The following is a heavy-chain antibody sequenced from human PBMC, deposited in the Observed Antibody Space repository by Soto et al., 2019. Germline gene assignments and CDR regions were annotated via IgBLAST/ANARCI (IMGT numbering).Heavy chain of an antibody. D-gene: IGHD2-8*01. J-gene: IGHJ5*02. CDR3: ARARVHGVLTNWFDP. CDR2: INPNSGGT. Sequence: ASVKVSCKASGYTFTGYYMHWVRQAPGQGLEWMGWINPNSGGTNYAQKFQGWVTMTRDTSISTAYMELSRLRSDDTAVCYCARARVHGVLTNWFDPWGQGTLVTVSS. CDR1: GYTFTGYY. V-gene: IGHV1-2*04.